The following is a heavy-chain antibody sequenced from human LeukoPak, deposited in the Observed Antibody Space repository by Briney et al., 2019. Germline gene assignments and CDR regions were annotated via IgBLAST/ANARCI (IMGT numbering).Heavy chain of an antibody. CDR3: ATSPGHCSSTSCYFGY. V-gene: IGHV1-69*13. CDR2: IIPIFGTA. CDR1: GGTFSSYA. Sequence: SVKVSCKASGGTFSSYAISWVRQAPGQGLEWMGRIIPIFGTANYAQKFQRRVTITADESTSTAYMELSSLRSEDTAVYYCATSPGHCSSTSCYFGYWGQGTLVTVSS. J-gene: IGHJ4*02. D-gene: IGHD2-2*01.